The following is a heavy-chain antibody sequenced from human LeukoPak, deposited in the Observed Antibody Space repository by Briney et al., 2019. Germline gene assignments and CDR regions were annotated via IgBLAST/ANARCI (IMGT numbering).Heavy chain of an antibody. CDR1: GYTFTSYD. D-gene: IGHD2-15*01. CDR3: ARTFSCSGGSCYSAFDY. J-gene: IGHJ4*02. Sequence: ASVKVSCKASGYTFTSYDINWVRQATGQGLEWMGWMNPNSGNTGYAQKFQGRVTMTRNTSISTAYMELSSLRSEDTAVYYCARTFSCSGGSCYSAFDYWGQGTLVTVSS. CDR2: MNPNSGNT. V-gene: IGHV1-8*01.